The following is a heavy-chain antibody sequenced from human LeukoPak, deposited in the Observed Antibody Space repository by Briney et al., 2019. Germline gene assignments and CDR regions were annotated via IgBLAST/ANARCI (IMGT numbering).Heavy chain of an antibody. CDR2: INHSGST. J-gene: IGHJ4*02. CDR1: GGSFSGYY. CDR3: ARDNTVTRLGY. D-gene: IGHD4-17*01. Sequence: SETLSLTCAVYGGSFSGYYWSWIRQPPGKGLEWIGEINHSGSTNYNPSLKSRVTISVDTSKNHFSLKLSSVTAADTAVYYCARDNTVTRLGYWGQGTLVTVSS. V-gene: IGHV4-34*01.